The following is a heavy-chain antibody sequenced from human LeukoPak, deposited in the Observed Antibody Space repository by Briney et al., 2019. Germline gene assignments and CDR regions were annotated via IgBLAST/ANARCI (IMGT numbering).Heavy chain of an antibody. CDR1: GFTFSNYS. CDR3: ARDPGAMIVGPDAFDI. J-gene: IGHJ3*02. CDR2: ISSSSSTI. D-gene: IGHD3-22*01. V-gene: IGHV3-48*01. Sequence: GGSLRLSCAASGFTFSNYSMNWVRQAPGKGLEWVSYISSSSSTIYYADSVKGRFTISRDNAKNSLYLQMNSLRAEDTAVYYCARDPGAMIVGPDAFDIWGQGTMVTVSS.